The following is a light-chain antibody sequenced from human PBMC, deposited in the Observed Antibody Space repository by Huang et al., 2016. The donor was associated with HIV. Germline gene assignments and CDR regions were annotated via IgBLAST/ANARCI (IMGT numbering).Light chain of an antibody. V-gene: IGKV3-11*01. Sequence: EVVLTQSPATLSLSPGERATLSCRASQSIGSSLAWFQHRPGQAPRLLIYDASIRVTGIPARFSGSGSGTDFTLTISNREPEDFAVYYCQQRTDWPPWTFGQGTKVEIK. J-gene: IGKJ1*01. CDR2: DAS. CDR1: QSIGSS. CDR3: QQRTDWPPWT.